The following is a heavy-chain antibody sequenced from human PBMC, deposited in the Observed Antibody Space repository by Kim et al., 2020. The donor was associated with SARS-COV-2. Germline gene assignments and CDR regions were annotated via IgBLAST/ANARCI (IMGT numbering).Heavy chain of an antibody. V-gene: IGHV3-9*01. Sequence: VKGRFTISRDNAKNLLFLQMNSLRAEDTAVYYCARDMSPGNADCDYYDMDIWGKGTSVTVSS. CDR3: ARDMSPGNADCDYYDMDI. D-gene: IGHD2-21*02. J-gene: IGHJ6*03.